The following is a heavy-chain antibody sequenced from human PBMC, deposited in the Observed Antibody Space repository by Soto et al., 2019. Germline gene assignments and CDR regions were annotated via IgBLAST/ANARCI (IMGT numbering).Heavy chain of an antibody. CDR2: IYYSGST. CDR1: GGSISSGDYY. D-gene: IGHD3-22*01. V-gene: IGHV4-30-4*01. CDR3: ARADYGSSGPDG. J-gene: IGHJ4*02. Sequence: SETLSLTCTVSGGSISSGDYYWSWIRQPPGKGLEWIGYIYYSGSTYYNPSLKSRVTISVDTSKNQFSLKLSSVTAADTAVYYCARADYGSSGPDGWGQGTLVTVSS.